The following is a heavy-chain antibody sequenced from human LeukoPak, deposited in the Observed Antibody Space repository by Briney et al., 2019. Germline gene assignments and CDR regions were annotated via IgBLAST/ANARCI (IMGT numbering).Heavy chain of an antibody. CDR2: INTNTGNP. D-gene: IGHD6-19*01. V-gene: IGHV7-4-1*02. Sequence: ASVKVSCKASGYTFTSYAMIWVRQAPGQGLEWMGWINTNTGNPTYAQGFTGRFVFSLDTSVSTAYLQISSLKAENTAVYYCARVGDSSGWSWDAFDIWGQGTMVTVSS. J-gene: IGHJ3*02. CDR3: ARVGDSSGWSWDAFDI. CDR1: GYTFTSYA.